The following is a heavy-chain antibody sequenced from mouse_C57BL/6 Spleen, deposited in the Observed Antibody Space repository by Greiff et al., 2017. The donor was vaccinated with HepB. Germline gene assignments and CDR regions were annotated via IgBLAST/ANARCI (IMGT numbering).Heavy chain of an antibody. J-gene: IGHJ2*01. Sequence: QVQLKQPGAELVKPGASVKMSCKASGYTFTSYWITWVKQRPGQGLEWIGDIYPGSGSTNYNEKFKSKATLTVYTSSSTAYVQLSSLTSEDSAVYYCARLLRWVYYFDYWGQGTTLTVSS. V-gene: IGHV1-55*01. D-gene: IGHD1-1*01. CDR1: GYTFTSYW. CDR3: ARLLRWVYYFDY. CDR2: IYPGSGST.